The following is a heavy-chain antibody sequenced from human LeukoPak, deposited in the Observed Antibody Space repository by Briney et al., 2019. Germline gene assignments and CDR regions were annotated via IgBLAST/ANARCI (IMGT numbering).Heavy chain of an antibody. CDR2: ISSSGST. J-gene: IGHJ2*01. D-gene: IGHD6-6*01. CDR1: DGSISSYY. CDR3: ARHSSVGSSSGIPYFDL. Sequence: SETLSLTCTVSDGSISSYYWSWIRQPAGKGLEWIGRISSSGSTNYNPSLKSRLTMSVDTSKNQFSLKLSSVTAADTAVYYCARHSSVGSSSGIPYFDLWGRGTLVTVSS. V-gene: IGHV4-4*07.